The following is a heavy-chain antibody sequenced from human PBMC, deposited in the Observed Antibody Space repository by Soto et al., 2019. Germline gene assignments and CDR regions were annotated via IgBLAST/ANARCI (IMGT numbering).Heavy chain of an antibody. CDR1: GFTFSSYA. J-gene: IGHJ4*02. CDR3: TSVSDYSSESVECNLLDY. Sequence: GGSLRLSCAASGFTFSSYAMHWVRQAPGKGLEWVAVISYDGSNKYYADSLKGRFTISRDDSKNTLYLQMNSLRAEGTAVYYCTSVSDYSSESVECNLLDYWGQGTLVTVSS. V-gene: IGHV3-30-3*01. D-gene: IGHD6-25*01. CDR2: ISYDGSNK.